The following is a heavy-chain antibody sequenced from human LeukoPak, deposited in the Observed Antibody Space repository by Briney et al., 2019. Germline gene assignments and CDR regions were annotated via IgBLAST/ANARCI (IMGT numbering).Heavy chain of an antibody. D-gene: IGHD3-22*01. Sequence: PSETLSLTCAVSNYSITSGYFWGWIRQPPGKGLEWIASIYHSGTTYHNPSLRNRVTLFVDTSKNQFSLKLTSLTASEPGVYYCARDGVFHDSDGYSFDYWGQGTLVTVSS. CDR3: ARDGVFHDSDGYSFDY. J-gene: IGHJ4*02. CDR2: IYHSGTT. V-gene: IGHV4-38-2*02. CDR1: NYSITSGYF.